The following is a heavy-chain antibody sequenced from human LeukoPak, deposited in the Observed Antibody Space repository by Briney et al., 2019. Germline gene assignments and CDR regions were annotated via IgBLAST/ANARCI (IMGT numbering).Heavy chain of an antibody. V-gene: IGHV3-30-3*01. CDR2: ISYDGSNK. J-gene: IGHJ4*02. Sequence: PGGSLRLSCAASGFTFSSYAMHWVRQAPGKGLEWVAVISYDGSNKYYADSVKGRFTISRDNSKNTLYLQMNSLRAEDTAVYYCAREEIAAHPDHWGQGTLVTVSS. CDR1: GFTFSSYA. D-gene: IGHD6-13*01. CDR3: AREEIAAHPDH.